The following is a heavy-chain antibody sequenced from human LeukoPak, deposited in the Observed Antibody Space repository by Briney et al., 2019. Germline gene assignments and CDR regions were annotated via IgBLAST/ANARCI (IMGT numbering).Heavy chain of an antibody. CDR3: AKSLYCGDDCF. CDR1: GGSFDYY. J-gene: IGHJ3*01. Sequence: PSDTLSLTCAVYGGSFDYYWSWFRQPPGKGLEWIGEINHSGITKYSPSLESRVSTSVDTSKNQFSLRLSSVTAADTAIYYCAKSLYCGDDCFWGPGTMVTVSS. D-gene: IGHD2-21*02. V-gene: IGHV4-34*01. CDR2: INHSGIT.